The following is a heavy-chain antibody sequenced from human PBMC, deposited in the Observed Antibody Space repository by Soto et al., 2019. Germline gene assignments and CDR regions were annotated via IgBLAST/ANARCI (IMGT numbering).Heavy chain of an antibody. D-gene: IGHD6-6*01. CDR3: ASGIAARPPYYYYVMDV. V-gene: IGHV5-51*01. Sequence: GESLKISCKGSGYSFTSYWIGWVRQMPGKGLEWMGIIYPGGSDTRYSPSFQGQVTISADKSISTAYLQWSSLKASDTAMYYCASGIAARPPYYYYVMDVWGQATMVTFSS. J-gene: IGHJ6*02. CDR1: GYSFTSYW. CDR2: IYPGGSDT.